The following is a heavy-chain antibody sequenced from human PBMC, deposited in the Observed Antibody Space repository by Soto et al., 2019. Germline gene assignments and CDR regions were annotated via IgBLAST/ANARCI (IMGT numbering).Heavy chain of an antibody. D-gene: IGHD1-1*01. CDR3: ARGPRTSRYFPDYYYYMAV. CDR2: MNPNSGNT. J-gene: IGHJ6*03. CDR1: GYTFTSYD. V-gene: IGHV1-8*01. Sequence: ASVKVSCKDSGYTFTSYDINWVRQATGQGLEWMGWMNPNSGNTGYAQKFQGRVTMTRNTSISTAYMELSSLRSEDTAVYYCARGPRTSRYFPDYYYYMAVWGKGTTVTVSS.